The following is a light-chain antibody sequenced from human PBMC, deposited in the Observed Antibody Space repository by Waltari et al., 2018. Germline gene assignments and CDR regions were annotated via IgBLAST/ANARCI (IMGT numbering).Light chain of an antibody. CDR3: QQFYRTLS. Sequence: DIVLTQSPDSLAVSLGERATINCKSSQSILYSSNNKNYLAWLQQKPGQPPKLLISWASTRESGFPDRFSGSGSGTDFTLTISSLQAEDVAVYYCQQFYRTLSFGGGTKVEIK. V-gene: IGKV4-1*01. J-gene: IGKJ4*01. CDR1: QSILYSSNNKNY. CDR2: WAS.